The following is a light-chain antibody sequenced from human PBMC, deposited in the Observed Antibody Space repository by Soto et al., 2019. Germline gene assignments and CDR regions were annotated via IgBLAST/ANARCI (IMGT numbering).Light chain of an antibody. CDR2: EVS. V-gene: IGLV2-23*02. J-gene: IGLJ3*02. CDR1: SSNIGSNT. CDR3: CSYAGNSGV. Sequence: QSARTQPPSASGTPGQRVTISCSGSSSNIGSNTVSWYQQHPGKAPKLMIYEVSKRPSGVSNRFSGSKSGNTASLTISGLQPEDEADYYCCSYAGNSGVFGGGTKVTVL.